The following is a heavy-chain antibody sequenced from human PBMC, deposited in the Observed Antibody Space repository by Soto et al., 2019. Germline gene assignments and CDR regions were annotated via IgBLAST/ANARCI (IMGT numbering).Heavy chain of an antibody. D-gene: IGHD1-1*01. CDR2: IKTDGSFT. CDR3: ARDNNWSLDY. CDR1: GFTFSKHW. Sequence: GGSLRLSCAASGFTFSKHWMHWVRQAPGKGLVWVSHIKTDGSFTRDADSVKGRFTISRDNARNTLYLQMNSLRAEDTAVYYCARDNNWSLDYWGQGTLVTVSS. V-gene: IGHV3-74*01. J-gene: IGHJ4*02.